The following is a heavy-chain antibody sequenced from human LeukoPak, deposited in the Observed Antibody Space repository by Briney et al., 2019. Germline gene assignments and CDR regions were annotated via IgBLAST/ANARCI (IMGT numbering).Heavy chain of an antibody. D-gene: IGHD2-2*01. V-gene: IGHV1-69*01. Sequence: ASVKVSCRASGGTFSSYSISWVRQATGQGLEWMGGIIAIFGTANYAQQFQGRVTITADESTSTAYMELSSLKASDTAIYYCARHLSSISSCPDYWGQGTLVTVSS. J-gene: IGHJ4*02. CDR1: GGTFSSYS. CDR2: IIAIFGTA. CDR3: ARHLSSISSCPDY.